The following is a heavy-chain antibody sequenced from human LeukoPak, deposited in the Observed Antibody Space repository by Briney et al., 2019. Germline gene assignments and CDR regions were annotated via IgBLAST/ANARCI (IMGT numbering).Heavy chain of an antibody. CDR2: INQDGSET. J-gene: IGHJ4*02. D-gene: IGHD6-13*01. Sequence: AGGSLRLSCAASRFTFHSYWMNSVRQAPGKGLEWVANINQDGSETYYVDSVKGRCTISRDNAKNSLYLQMNSLRVEDTAVYYCAREEGKQQMEAFDYWGQGTLVTVSS. CDR1: RFTFHSYW. V-gene: IGHV3-7*01. CDR3: AREEGKQQMEAFDY.